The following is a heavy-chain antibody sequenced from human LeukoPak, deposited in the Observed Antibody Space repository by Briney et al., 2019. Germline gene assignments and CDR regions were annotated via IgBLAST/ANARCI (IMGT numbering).Heavy chain of an antibody. V-gene: IGHV4-34*01. CDR1: GGSFSGYY. D-gene: IGHD1-14*01. CDR3: ARQNPYYYYYYYMDV. Sequence: PSETLSLTCAVYGGSFSGYYWSWIRQPPGKGLEWIGEINHSGSTNYNPSLKSRVTISVDTSKNQFSLKLSSVTAADTAVYYCARQNPYYYYYYYMDVWGKGTTVTISS. J-gene: IGHJ6*03. CDR2: INHSGST.